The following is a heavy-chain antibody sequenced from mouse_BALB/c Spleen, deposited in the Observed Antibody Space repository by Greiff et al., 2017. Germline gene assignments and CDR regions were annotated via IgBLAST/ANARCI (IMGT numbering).Heavy chain of an antibody. CDR3: ARLRGLPHYEAWFAY. Sequence: EVQRVESGGGLVKPGGSLKLSCAASGFAFSSYDMSWVRQTPEKRLEWVAYISSGGGSTYYPDTVKGRFTISRDNAKNTLYLQMSSLKSEDTAMYYCARLRGLPHYEAWFAYWGQGTLVTVSA. CDR1: GFAFSSYD. J-gene: IGHJ3*01. CDR2: ISSGGGST. D-gene: IGHD1-1*01. V-gene: IGHV5-12-1*01.